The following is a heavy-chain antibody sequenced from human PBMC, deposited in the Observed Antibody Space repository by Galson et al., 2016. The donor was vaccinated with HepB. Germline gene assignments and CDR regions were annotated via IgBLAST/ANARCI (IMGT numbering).Heavy chain of an antibody. D-gene: IGHD3-22*01. V-gene: IGHV3-21*01. CDR1: GFTFSSYS. Sequence: SLRLSCAASGFTFSSYSMHWVRQAPGKGLEWVSFISSSSSYIYYADSVKGRFTISRDNSKNTLYLQMNSLTAEDTAVYFCARASYYGNTGYYYFDYWGQGALVTVSS. CDR2: ISSSSSYI. J-gene: IGHJ4*02. CDR3: ARASYYGNTGYYYFDY.